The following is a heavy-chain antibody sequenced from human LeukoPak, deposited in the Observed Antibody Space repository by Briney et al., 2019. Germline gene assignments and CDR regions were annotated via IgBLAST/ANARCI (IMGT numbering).Heavy chain of an antibody. D-gene: IGHD5-18*01. J-gene: IGHJ4*02. CDR2: ISGSGGST. CDR1: GFTFSSYA. Sequence: GGSLRLSCAASGFTFSSYAMSWVRQAPGKGLEWVSAISGSGGSTYYADSVKGRFTISRDNSKNTLYLQMSSLRAEDTAVYYCAKRGVDTAMARAFYFDYWGQGTLVTVSS. CDR3: AKRGVDTAMARAFYFDY. V-gene: IGHV3-23*01.